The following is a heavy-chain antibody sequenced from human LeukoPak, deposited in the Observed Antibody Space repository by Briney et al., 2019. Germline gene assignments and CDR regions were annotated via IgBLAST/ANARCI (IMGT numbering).Heavy chain of an antibody. V-gene: IGHV6-1*01. Sequence: SQTLSLTCAISGDSVSSNSAAWNWIRQSPSRGLEWLGRTYYRSKWYSDYAVSVKSRITINPDTSKNQFSLQLNSVTPEDTAVYYCARAVLAVAGGRWFDPWGQGTLVTVSS. J-gene: IGHJ5*02. CDR1: GDSVSSNSAA. D-gene: IGHD6-19*01. CDR3: ARAVLAVAGGRWFDP. CDR2: TYYRSKWYS.